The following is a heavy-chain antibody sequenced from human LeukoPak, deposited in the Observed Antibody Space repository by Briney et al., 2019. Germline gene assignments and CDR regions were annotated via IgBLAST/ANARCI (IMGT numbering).Heavy chain of an antibody. V-gene: IGHV4-39*07. CDR3: ARAYPRGAPFDY. J-gene: IGHJ4*02. CDR1: GGSISSSSYY. Sequence: PSETLSLTCTVSGGSISSSSYYWGWIRQPPGKGLEWIGSIYYSGSTYYNPSLTSRVTISVDTSKNQFSLKLSSVTAADTAVYYCARAYPRGAPFDYWGQGTLVTVSS. CDR2: IYYSGST.